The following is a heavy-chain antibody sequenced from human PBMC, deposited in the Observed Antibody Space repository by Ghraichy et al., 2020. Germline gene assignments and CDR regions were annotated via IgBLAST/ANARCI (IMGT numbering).Heavy chain of an antibody. D-gene: IGHD3-22*01. J-gene: IGHJ3*02. CDR1: GGSISSYY. CDR2: IYYSGST. CDR3: ARVELDDSSGLYAFDI. Sequence: SETLSLTCTVSGGSISSYYWSWIRQPPGKGLEWIGYIYYSGSTNYNPSLKSRVTISVDTSKNQFSLKLSSVTAADTAVYYCARVELDDSSGLYAFDIWGQGTMVTVSS. V-gene: IGHV4-59*01.